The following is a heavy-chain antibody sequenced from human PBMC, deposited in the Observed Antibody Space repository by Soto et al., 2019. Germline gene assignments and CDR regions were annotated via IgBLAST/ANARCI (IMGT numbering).Heavy chain of an antibody. CDR3: ARILMNYYRLDY. J-gene: IGHJ4*02. V-gene: IGHV4-59*08. Sequence: SETLSLTCTVSGGSISSYYWSWIRRPPGKGLEWIGYIYYSGSTYYNPSLKSRAGISVDSSKSQVSLKLTSVTAADTAVYFCARILMNYYRLDYWGQGALVTVSS. D-gene: IGHD3-10*01. CDR1: GGSISSYY. CDR2: IYYSGST.